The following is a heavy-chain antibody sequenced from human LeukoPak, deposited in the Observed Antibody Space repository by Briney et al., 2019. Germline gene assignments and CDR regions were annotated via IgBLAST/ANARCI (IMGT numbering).Heavy chain of an antibody. CDR2: IYTSGST. V-gene: IGHV4-61*02. Sequence: SETLSLTCTVSGGSISSGSYYWSWIRQPAGKGLEWIGRIYTSGSTNYNPSLKSRVTISVDTSKNQFSLKLSSVTAADTAVYYCARDCEVGATLTGYYYYYMDVWGKGTTVTVSS. CDR1: GGSISSGSYY. CDR3: ARDCEVGATLTGYYYYYMDV. D-gene: IGHD1-26*01. J-gene: IGHJ6*03.